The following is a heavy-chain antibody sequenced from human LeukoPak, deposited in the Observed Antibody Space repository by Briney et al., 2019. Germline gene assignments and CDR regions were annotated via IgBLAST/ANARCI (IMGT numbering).Heavy chain of an antibody. D-gene: IGHD5-24*01. Sequence: GGSLRLSCAASGFTFSSYWMNWVRQAPGKGLEWISYMTSSSKTAYYADSVKGRFTISRDNAKNSLYLQMNSLRAEDTALYYCARDPPGYRDFDYWGQGTLVTVSS. CDR2: MTSSSKTA. CDR3: ARDPPGYRDFDY. CDR1: GFTFSSYW. V-gene: IGHV3-48*04. J-gene: IGHJ4*02.